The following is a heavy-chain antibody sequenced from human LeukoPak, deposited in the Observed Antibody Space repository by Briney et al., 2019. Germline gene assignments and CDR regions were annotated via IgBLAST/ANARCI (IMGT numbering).Heavy chain of an antibody. CDR3: ARARITGTTLPVDY. Sequence: PGGSLRLSCAASGFTFNTYEMNWVRQAPGKGLEWVSTISSSSSYIYYADSVKGRFTISRDNAKNSLYLQMNSLRAEDTAVYYCARARITGTTLPVDYWGQGTLVTVSS. CDR1: GFTFNTYE. V-gene: IGHV3-21*01. D-gene: IGHD1-20*01. J-gene: IGHJ4*02. CDR2: ISSSSSYI.